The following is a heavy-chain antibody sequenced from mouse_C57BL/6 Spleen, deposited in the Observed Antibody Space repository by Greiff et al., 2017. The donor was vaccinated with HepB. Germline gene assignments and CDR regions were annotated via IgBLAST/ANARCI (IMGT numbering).Heavy chain of an antibody. CDR1: GYTFTDYN. V-gene: IGHV1-18*01. D-gene: IGHD1-2*01. J-gene: IGHJ2*01. CDR3: ARLSTTARFDY. Sequence: EVQLQQSGPELVKPGASVKIPCKASGYTFTDYNMDWVKQSHGKSLEWIGDINPNNGGTIYNQKFKGKATLTVDKSSSTAYMELRSLTSEDTAVYYCARLSTTARFDYWGQGTTLTVSS. CDR2: INPNNGGT.